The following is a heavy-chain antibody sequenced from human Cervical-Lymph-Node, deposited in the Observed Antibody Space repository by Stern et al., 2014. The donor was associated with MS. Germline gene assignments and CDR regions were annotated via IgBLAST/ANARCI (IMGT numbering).Heavy chain of an antibody. CDR3: AKDRVGSDSCYSCYHYGMDV. V-gene: IGHV3-30*18. Sequence: VQLVESGGGVVQPGTSLRLSCAASGFTFSKYGMHWVRQAPGKGLEWVAVISYDGENKHEAGSVRGRFAISRDNSKNTLYLQMDSLTPEDTAVYHCAKDRVGSDSCYSCYHYGMDVWGQGTTVTVSS. CDR2: ISYDGENK. CDR1: GFTFSKYG. D-gene: IGHD1-26*01. J-gene: IGHJ6*02.